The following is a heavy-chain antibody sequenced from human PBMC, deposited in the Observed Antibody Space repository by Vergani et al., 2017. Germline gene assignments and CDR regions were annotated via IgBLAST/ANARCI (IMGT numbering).Heavy chain of an antibody. CDR3: ARAQWLARGGPFDY. D-gene: IGHD6-19*01. J-gene: IGHJ4*02. V-gene: IGHV3-30*02. CDR1: GFTFSSYG. CDR2: IRYDGSNK. Sequence: QVQLVESGGGVVQPGRSLRLSCAASGFTFSSYGMHWVRQAPGKGLEWVAFIRYDGSNKYYADSVKGRFTISRDNSKNTLYVQMNSLRAEDTAVYYCARAQWLARGGPFDYWGQGTLVTVSS.